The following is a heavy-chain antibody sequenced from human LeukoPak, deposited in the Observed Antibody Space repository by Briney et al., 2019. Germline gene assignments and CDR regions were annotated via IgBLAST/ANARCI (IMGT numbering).Heavy chain of an antibody. CDR1: GGSISSSSYY. V-gene: IGHV4-39*07. CDR3: ASDPYYYDSSGYYYGFDY. J-gene: IGHJ4*02. Sequence: SETLSLTCTVSGGSISSSSYYWGWIRQPPGKGLEWIGSICYSGSTYYNPSLKSRVTISADTSKNQFSLKLSSVTAADTAVYYCASDPYYYDSSGYYYGFDYWGQGTRVTVSS. D-gene: IGHD3-22*01. CDR2: ICYSGST.